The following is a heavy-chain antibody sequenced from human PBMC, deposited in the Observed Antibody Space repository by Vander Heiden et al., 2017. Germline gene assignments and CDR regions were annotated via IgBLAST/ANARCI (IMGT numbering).Heavy chain of an antibody. Sequence: QVQLQQSGPGLVKPSETLSLTCTVSGDSIGSYYWRWVRLPPGKGLEWIGYLYDGGSTNYNPSHKSRVTISVDTSKNQFSRKLSSVTAADTAVYYGARGPRGVEMARDYWGQGTLVTVSS. CDR2: LYDGGST. CDR1: GDSIGSYY. D-gene: IGHD5-12*01. J-gene: IGHJ4*02. V-gene: IGHV4-59*01. CDR3: ARGPRGVEMARDY.